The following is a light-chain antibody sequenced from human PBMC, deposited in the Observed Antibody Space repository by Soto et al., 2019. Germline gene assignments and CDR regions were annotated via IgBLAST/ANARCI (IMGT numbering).Light chain of an antibody. CDR1: SSNIGSNH. CDR2: RSD. CDR3: SARDDSLSAVV. Sequence: QSVLTQPPSASGTPGQRVTISCSGSSSNIGSNHVYWYQQFPGMAPQLLMYRSDQRPTGVPDRLSGSKSGTSASLATSGLRSDDEADYYCSARDDSLSAVVFGGGTKLTVL. J-gene: IGLJ2*01. V-gene: IGLV1-47*01.